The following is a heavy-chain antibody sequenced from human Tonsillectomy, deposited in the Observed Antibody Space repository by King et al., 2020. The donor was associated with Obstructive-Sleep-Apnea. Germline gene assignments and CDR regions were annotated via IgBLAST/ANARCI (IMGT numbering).Heavy chain of an antibody. J-gene: IGHJ4*02. V-gene: IGHV3-72*01. CDR1: GFTFSDHY. D-gene: IGHD3-22*01. Sequence: VQLVESGGGLVQPGGSLRLSCAASGFTFSDHYMDWVRQAPGKGLEWVGRTRNKANSYTTEYAASAKGRFTISRDDSKNSLYLQMNSLKTEDTAVYYCAREPPYYYDSSGYHPFDYWGQGTLVTVSS. CDR3: AREPPYYYDSSGYHPFDY. CDR2: TRNKANSYTT.